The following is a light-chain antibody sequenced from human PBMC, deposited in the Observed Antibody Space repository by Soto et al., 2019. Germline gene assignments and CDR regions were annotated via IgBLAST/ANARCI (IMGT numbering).Light chain of an antibody. Sequence: QSALTQPPSASGSPGQSVAISCTGTSSDVAGYNYVSWYQQHPGKAPKLMIYEVNKRPSGVPDRFSGSKSGNTASLTVSGLQAEDEADYYCSSYAGSSNVFGTGTKVTVL. CDR2: EVN. CDR1: SSDVAGYNY. CDR3: SSYAGSSNV. V-gene: IGLV2-8*01. J-gene: IGLJ1*01.